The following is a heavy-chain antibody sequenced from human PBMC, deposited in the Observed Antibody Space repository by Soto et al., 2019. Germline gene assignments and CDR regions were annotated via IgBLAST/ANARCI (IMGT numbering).Heavy chain of an antibody. CDR1: GFTFSNYA. D-gene: IGHD2-8*01. J-gene: IGHJ5*02. CDR3: EKGKITPTTYCTLDP. Sequence: GGSLRLSCAASGFTFSNYAMSWVRQAPGKGLEWVSAFSGSGGSTYYADSVKGRFTISRDNSKNTLYLQMNSLRADDTAVYYCEKGKITPTTYCTLDPWGQGTLVTVSS. V-gene: IGHV3-23*01. CDR2: FSGSGGST.